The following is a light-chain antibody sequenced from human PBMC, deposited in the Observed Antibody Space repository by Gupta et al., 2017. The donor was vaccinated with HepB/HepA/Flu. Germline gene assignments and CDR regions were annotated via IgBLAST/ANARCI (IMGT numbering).Light chain of an antibody. V-gene: IGLV1-51*01. CDR3: GKWDVRLRAGV. J-gene: IGLJ3*02. Sequence: QSMLTQPPSVSAAPGQRVSISCSGGSSNIGSNYVSWYQQLPGTANKRIIEDNRERPSGITDRVAGSKSGKYDTPGITGLKTGDEAEDDCGKWDVRLRAGVFGGGTKLTVL. CDR2: DNR. CDR1: SSNIGSNY.